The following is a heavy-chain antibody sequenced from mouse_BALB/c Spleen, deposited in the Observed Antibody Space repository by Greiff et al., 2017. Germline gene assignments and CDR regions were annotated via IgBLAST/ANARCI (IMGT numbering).Heavy chain of an antibody. D-gene: IGHD2-3*01. V-gene: IGHV1-15*01. CDR1: GYTFTDYE. CDR3: TRGIYDGTTRAY. J-gene: IGHJ3*01. CDR2: IDPETGGT. Sequence: VKLVESGAELVRPGASVTLSCKASGYTFTDYEMHWVKQTPVHGLEWIGAIDPETGGTAYNQKFKGKATLTADKSSSTAYVELRSLTSEDSAVYYCTRGIYDGTTRAYWGQGTLVTVSA.